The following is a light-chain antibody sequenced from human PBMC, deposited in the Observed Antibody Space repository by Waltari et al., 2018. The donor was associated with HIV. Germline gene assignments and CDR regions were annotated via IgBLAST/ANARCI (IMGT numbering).Light chain of an antibody. CDR1: SGSLPRNS. V-gene: IGLV6-57*03. J-gene: IGLJ3*02. CDR3: QSFDANNHWV. Sequence: FMLTQPHSVSDSPGKTVTISCTRSSGSLPRNSVQWVQQRPGNAPTTILYEDYQRPSGVPDRFSGTIVKSSNSASLTISGVKTEDEADYYCQSFDANNHWVFGGGTRLTVL. CDR2: EDY.